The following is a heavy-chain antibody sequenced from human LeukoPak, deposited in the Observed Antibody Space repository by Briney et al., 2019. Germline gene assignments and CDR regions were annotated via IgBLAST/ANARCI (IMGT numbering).Heavy chain of an antibody. CDR3: STDRRFLEWHFNWGVFNY. CDR2: IKSRTDRGTT. J-gene: IGHJ4*02. CDR1: GFLFSDAW. V-gene: IGHV3-15*01. Sequence: GGSLRLSCRASGFLFSDAWMSWFRQAPGKGLEWVGRIKSRTDRGTTDYAASVQGRFTISRDDSKDTLYPQMNGLKTEDTAVYYCSTDRRFLEWHFNWGVFNYWGQGSLVTVSS. D-gene: IGHD3-3*01.